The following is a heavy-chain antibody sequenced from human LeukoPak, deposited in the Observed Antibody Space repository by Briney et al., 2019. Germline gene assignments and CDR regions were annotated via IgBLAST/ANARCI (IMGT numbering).Heavy chain of an antibody. Sequence: GGSLRLSCAVSGFTFSSYEMNWVRQAPGKGLEWVSYISSSGSTIYYADSVKGRFTISRDNAKNLLYLQMNSLRAEDTAVYYCARDAPTTVTTFYYYYYMDVWGKGTTVTVSS. D-gene: IGHD4-17*01. CDR2: ISSSGSTI. V-gene: IGHV3-48*03. CDR3: ARDAPTTVTTFYYYYYMDV. J-gene: IGHJ6*03. CDR1: GFTFSSYE.